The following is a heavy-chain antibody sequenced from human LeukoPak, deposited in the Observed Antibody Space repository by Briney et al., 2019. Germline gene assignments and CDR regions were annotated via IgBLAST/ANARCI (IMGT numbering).Heavy chain of an antibody. D-gene: IGHD2-2*01. CDR1: GGSISSGDYY. V-gene: IGHV4-61*08. CDR2: ISHIGST. Sequence: SETLSLTCTVSGGSISSGDYYWSWIRQPPGEGLEWIGYISHIGSTNYNPSLKSRVTVSVDTSKNQFSLKLSSLTAADTAVYYCAREGSSTSSYAFDIWGQGTMVTVSS. CDR3: AREGSSTSSYAFDI. J-gene: IGHJ3*02.